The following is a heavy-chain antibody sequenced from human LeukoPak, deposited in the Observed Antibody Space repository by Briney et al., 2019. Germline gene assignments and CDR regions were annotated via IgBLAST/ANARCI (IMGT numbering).Heavy chain of an antibody. CDR2: IRSKANSYAT. CDR1: GFTFSGSA. V-gene: IGHV3-73*01. J-gene: IGHJ6*03. D-gene: IGHD1-1*01. Sequence: GGSLRLSCAASGFTFSGSAMYWVRQASGKGLEWVGRIRSKANSYATAYAASVKGRFTISRDDSKNTAYLQMNSLKTEDTAVYYCTRHYQRDYYYYMDVWGKGTTVTVSS. CDR3: TRHYQRDYYYYMDV.